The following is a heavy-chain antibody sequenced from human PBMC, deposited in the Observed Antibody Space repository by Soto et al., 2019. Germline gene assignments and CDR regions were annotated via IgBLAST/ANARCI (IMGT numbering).Heavy chain of an antibody. Sequence: QLQLQESGPGLVKPSETLSLTCTVSGGSISSSSYYWGWIRQPPGKGLEWIGSIYYSGTTYYNPSLKSRVTIPVDTSKNQFSLKLSAVTAADTAVDYGARPSGSYPYYFDYWGQGTLVTVSS. CDR1: GGSISSSSYY. CDR2: IYYSGTT. D-gene: IGHD1-26*01. CDR3: ARPSGSYPYYFDY. V-gene: IGHV4-39*01. J-gene: IGHJ4*02.